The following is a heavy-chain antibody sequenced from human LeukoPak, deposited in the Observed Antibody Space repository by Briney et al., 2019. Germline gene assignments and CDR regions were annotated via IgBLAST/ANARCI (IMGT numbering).Heavy chain of an antibody. CDR3: ARVGEASPHQYDILTGYYFDY. V-gene: IGHV3-64*01. CDR2: ISSNGGST. Sequence: GGSLRLSCAASGFTFSSYAMHWVRQAPGKGLEYVSAISSNGGSTYYANSVKGRFTISRDNSKNTLYLQMGSLRAEDMAVYYCARVGEASPHQYDILTGYYFDYWGQGTLVTVSS. CDR1: GFTFSSYA. J-gene: IGHJ4*02. D-gene: IGHD3-9*01.